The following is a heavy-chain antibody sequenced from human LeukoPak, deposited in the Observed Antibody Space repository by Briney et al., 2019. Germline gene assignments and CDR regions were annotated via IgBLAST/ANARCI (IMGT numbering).Heavy chain of an antibody. CDR2: RWYDGSNK. V-gene: IGHV3-33*01. Sequence: GGSLRLSCAASGFTFSNYGMHLVRQVPGKGLEWMVVRWYDGSNKFYADSVKGRFTISRDNSKNTLYLQMNSLRAEDTAVYYCARDISSSSSGSFDYWGQGTLVTVSS. D-gene: IGHD6-6*01. J-gene: IGHJ4*02. CDR3: ARDISSSSSGSFDY. CDR1: GFTFSNYG.